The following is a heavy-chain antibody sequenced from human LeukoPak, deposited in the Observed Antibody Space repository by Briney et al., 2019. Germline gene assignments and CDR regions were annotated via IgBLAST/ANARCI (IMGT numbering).Heavy chain of an antibody. D-gene: IGHD6-19*01. J-gene: IGHJ4*02. CDR3: ARSSNKQWLATHYYFDY. V-gene: IGHV3-30*02. CDR2: IRYDGSNK. Sequence: PGGSLRLSCAASEFTFSTYCMHWVRQAPGKGLEWVAFIRYDGSNKYYADSVKGRFTISRDNSKNTLYLQMNSLRAEDTAVYYCARSSNKQWLATHYYFDYWGQGTLVTVSS. CDR1: EFTFSTYC.